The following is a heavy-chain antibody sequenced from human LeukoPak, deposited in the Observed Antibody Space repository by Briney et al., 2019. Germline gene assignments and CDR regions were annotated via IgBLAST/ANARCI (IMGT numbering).Heavy chain of an antibody. D-gene: IGHD1-26*01. CDR3: ARGQGGSYYPFYWYFDL. J-gene: IGHJ2*01. CDR1: GGSISTGSYY. V-gene: IGHV4-61*02. CDR2: IYTSGST. Sequence: SQTLSLTCTVSGGSISTGSYYWSWIRQPAGKGLEWIGRIYTSGSTNYNPSLKSRVTISVDTSKNQFSLKLSSVTAADTAVYYCARGQGGSYYPFYWYFDLWGRGTLVTGPS.